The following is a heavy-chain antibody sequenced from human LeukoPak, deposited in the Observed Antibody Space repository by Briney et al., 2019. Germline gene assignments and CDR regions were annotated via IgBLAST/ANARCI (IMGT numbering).Heavy chain of an antibody. CDR1: GFSLSTSGVG. D-gene: IGHD6-19*01. CDR2: IYWDDDK. V-gene: IGHV2-5*02. J-gene: IGHJ4*02. Sequence: ESGPTLVKPTQTLTLTCTFSGFSLSTSGVGVGWIRQPPGKAPEWLALIYWDDDKRYSPSLKSRLTITKDTSKNQVVLTVTNVDPLDTATYYCANRRGTSGWSEGYFDYWGQGTLVTVSS. CDR3: ANRRGTSGWSEGYFDY.